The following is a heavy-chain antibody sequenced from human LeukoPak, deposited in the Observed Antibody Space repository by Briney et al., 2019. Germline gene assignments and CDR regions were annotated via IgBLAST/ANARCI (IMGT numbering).Heavy chain of an antibody. V-gene: IGHV1-69*06. CDR1: GGTFSSYA. D-gene: IGHD6-19*01. Sequence: ASVKVSCKASGGTFSSYAISWVRQAPGQGLEWMGGIIPIFGTANYAQKFQGRVTITADKSTSTAYMELSSLRSEDTAVYYCARDLRIAVAGSDDAFDIWGQGTMVTVSS. CDR2: IIPIFGTA. CDR3: ARDLRIAVAGSDDAFDI. J-gene: IGHJ3*02.